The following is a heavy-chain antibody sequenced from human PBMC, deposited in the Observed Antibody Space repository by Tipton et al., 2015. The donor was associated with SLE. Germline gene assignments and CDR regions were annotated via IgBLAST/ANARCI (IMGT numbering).Heavy chain of an antibody. J-gene: IGHJ5*02. Sequence: KFQGRFTMTRDTSTNTVYMELTSLTSEDTAVYYCAREMGRWGAFDPWGQGTLVTVSS. V-gene: IGHV1-46*01. CDR3: AREMGRWGAFDP. D-gene: IGHD1-26*01.